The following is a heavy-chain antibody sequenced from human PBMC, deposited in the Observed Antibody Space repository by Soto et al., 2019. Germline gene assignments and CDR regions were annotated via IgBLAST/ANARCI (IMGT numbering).Heavy chain of an antibody. D-gene: IGHD6-19*01. V-gene: IGHV3-64*02. Sequence: GGSLRLSCAASGFTFSSYAMHWVRQAPGKGLEYVSAISSNGGSTYYADSVKGRFTISRDNSKNTLYLQMGSLRAEDMAVYYCARGGIAVAEHYYYGMDVWGQGTTVTVSS. CDR2: ISSNGGST. J-gene: IGHJ6*02. CDR3: ARGGIAVAEHYYYGMDV. CDR1: GFTFSSYA.